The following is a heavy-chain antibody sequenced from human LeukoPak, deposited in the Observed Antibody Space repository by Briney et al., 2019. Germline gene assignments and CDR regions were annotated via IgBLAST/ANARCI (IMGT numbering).Heavy chain of an antibody. Sequence: PGRSLRLSCAASGFTFSSYGMHWVRQAPGKGLEWVAVIWYDGSNKYYGDSVKGRFTISRDNSKNTLYLQMNSLRAEDTAVYYCARDPSAAVAATWDYFDYWGQGTLVTVSS. CDR2: IWYDGSNK. CDR1: GFTFSSYG. D-gene: IGHD6-19*01. J-gene: IGHJ4*02. CDR3: ARDPSAAVAATWDYFDY. V-gene: IGHV3-33*01.